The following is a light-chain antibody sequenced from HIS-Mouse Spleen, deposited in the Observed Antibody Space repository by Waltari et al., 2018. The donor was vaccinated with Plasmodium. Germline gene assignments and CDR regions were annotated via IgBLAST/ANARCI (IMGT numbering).Light chain of an antibody. Sequence: EIVLTQSPGTLSLSPGERATLSCRASQSVSSSYLAWYQQKPGQAPRLLIHGASSRSPGIPDRFSGSGSGTDFTLTISRLEPEDFAVYYCQQYGSSPYTFGQGTKLEIK. CDR2: GAS. CDR3: QQYGSSPYT. J-gene: IGKJ2*01. CDR1: QSVSSSY. V-gene: IGKV3-20*01.